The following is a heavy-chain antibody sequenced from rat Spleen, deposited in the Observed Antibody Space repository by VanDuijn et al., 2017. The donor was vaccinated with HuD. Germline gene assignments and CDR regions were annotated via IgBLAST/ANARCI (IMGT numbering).Heavy chain of an antibody. CDR3: ATDTFYDGTYYPGGFDY. V-gene: IGHV5-27*01. D-gene: IGHD1-12*02. Sequence: EVQLVESGGGLVQPGGSLRLSCAASGFTFTNYYIAWVRQAPTKGLEWVAYISTGDDNTYYRDSVKGRFTISRDNAKSTLYLQLDSLRSEDTATYYCATDTFYDGTYYPGGFDYWGQGVMVTVSS. CDR1: GFTFTNYY. CDR2: ISTGDDNT. J-gene: IGHJ2*01.